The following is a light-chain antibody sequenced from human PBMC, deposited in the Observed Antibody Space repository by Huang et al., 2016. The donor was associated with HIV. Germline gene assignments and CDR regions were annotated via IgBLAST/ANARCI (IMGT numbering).Light chain of an antibody. Sequence: DIVMTQSPDSLTVSLGERATINCKSSQSVLYSSNNKNYLAWYQQKPGQPPKLLISWASTREAGVPDRFSGSGSGTHFTLTISSLQAEDVAVYYCQQHYNTPPTFGQGTKLEIK. V-gene: IGKV4-1*01. CDR1: QSVLYSSNNKNY. J-gene: IGKJ2*01. CDR2: WAS. CDR3: QQHYNTPPT.